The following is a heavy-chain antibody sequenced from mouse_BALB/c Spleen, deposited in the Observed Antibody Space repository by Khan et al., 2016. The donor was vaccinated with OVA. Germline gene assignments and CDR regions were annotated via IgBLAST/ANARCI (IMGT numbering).Heavy chain of an antibody. CDR3: ARTTGK. CDR1: GHNIKNTY. Sequence: MQLKQSGAELVKSGATVKMSCKASGHNIKNTYMHWLKQWPEQGLEWIGWIDPPTGNTKYDPKFQGKATITAETSSNTAYLQLSSLTSEDTAVYYCARTTGKWGQGTTVTVSS. V-gene: IGHV14-3*02. D-gene: IGHD1-1*01. J-gene: IGHJ2*01. CDR2: IDPPTGNT.